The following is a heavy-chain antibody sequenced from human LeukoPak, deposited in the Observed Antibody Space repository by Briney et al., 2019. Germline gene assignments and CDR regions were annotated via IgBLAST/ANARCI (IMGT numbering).Heavy chain of an antibody. D-gene: IGHD3-22*01. V-gene: IGHV4-59*01. CDR1: GGSISSYY. Sequence: SETLSLTCTVSGGSISSYYWSWIRRPPGKGLEWIGYIYYSGSTNYNPSLKSRVTISVDTSKNQFSLKLSSVTAADTAVYYCARGVADDSSGYLVGTWGQGTLVTVSS. J-gene: IGHJ5*02. CDR3: ARGVADDSSGYLVGT. CDR2: IYYSGST.